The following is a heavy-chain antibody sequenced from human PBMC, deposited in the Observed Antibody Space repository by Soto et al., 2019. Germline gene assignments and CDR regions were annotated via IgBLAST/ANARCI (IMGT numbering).Heavy chain of an antibody. Sequence: GGSLRLSCAASGFTFSSYAMSWVRQAPGKGLEWVSAISGSGGSTYYADSVKGRFTISRDNSKNTLYLQMNSLRVEDTAVYYCAKDEGMQQLVPEPYYYGMDVWGQGTTVTVSS. CDR2: ISGSGGST. J-gene: IGHJ6*02. CDR3: AKDEGMQQLVPEPYYYGMDV. D-gene: IGHD6-13*01. V-gene: IGHV3-23*01. CDR1: GFTFSSYA.